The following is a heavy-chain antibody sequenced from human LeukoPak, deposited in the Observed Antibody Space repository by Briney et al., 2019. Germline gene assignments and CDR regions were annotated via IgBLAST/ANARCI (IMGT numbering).Heavy chain of an antibody. Sequence: GASVKVSCKASGYTFTSYDINWVRQATGQGLEWMGWMNPHSGNTGNAQKFQGRVTITRNTSISTAYMELSSLRSEDTAVYYCASLTHLPASPRFVFDYWGQGTLVTVSS. CDR2: MNPHSGNT. V-gene: IGHV1-8*03. J-gene: IGHJ4*02. D-gene: IGHD3-16*01. CDR1: GYTFTSYD. CDR3: ASLTHLPASPRFVFDY.